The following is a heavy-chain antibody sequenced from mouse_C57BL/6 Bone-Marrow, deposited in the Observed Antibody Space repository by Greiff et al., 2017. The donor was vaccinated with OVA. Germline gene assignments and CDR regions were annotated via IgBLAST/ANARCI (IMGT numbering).Heavy chain of an antibody. CDR1: GYTFTSYW. CDR2: IHPNSGST. Sequence: QVQLQQPGAELVKPGASVKLSCKASGYTFTSYWMHWVKQRPGQGLEWIGMIHPNSGSTNYNEKFKSKATLTVDKSSSTAYMQLSSLTSEDSAVYYCAREGRFLYYYAMDYWGQGTSVTVSS. CDR3: AREGRFLYYYAMDY. J-gene: IGHJ4*01. V-gene: IGHV1-64*01. D-gene: IGHD6-1*01.